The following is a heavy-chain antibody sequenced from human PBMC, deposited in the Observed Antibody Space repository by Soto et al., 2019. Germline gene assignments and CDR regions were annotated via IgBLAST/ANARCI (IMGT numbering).Heavy chain of an antibody. CDR3: ARGWYYGSGSPFDP. Sequence: QVQLVQSGAEVKKPGASVKVSCKASGYTFTSYDINWVRQATGQGLEWMGWMNPNSGNTGYAQKCRGRGTRTRNTSISTGDMERGSLRSEDAAVYYCARGWYYGSGSPFDPWGQGTLVSVSS. CDR1: GYTFTSYD. V-gene: IGHV1-8*01. J-gene: IGHJ5*02. D-gene: IGHD3-10*01. CDR2: MNPNSGNT.